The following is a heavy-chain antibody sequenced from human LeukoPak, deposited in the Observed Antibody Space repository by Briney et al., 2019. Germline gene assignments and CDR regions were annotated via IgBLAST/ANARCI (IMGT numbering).Heavy chain of an antibody. CDR1: GFTFSSYA. J-gene: IGHJ4*02. CDR3: AKGGTYYYDSSGFSFDY. Sequence: PGGSLRLSCAASGFTFSSYAMSWVRQAPGKGLEWVSAISGSGGSTYYADSVKGRFTISRDNSKNTLYLQMNSLRAEDTAVYYCAKGGTYYYDSSGFSFDYWGQGTLVTVSS. V-gene: IGHV3-23*01. D-gene: IGHD3-22*01. CDR2: ISGSGGST.